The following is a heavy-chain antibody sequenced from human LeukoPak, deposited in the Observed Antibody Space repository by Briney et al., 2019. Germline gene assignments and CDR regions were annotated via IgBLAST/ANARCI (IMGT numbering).Heavy chain of an antibody. D-gene: IGHD2-21*02. J-gene: IGHJ4*02. V-gene: IGHV1-69*13. Sequence: ASVKVSCKASGYTFTSYAISWVRQAPGQGLEWMGGIIPIFGTANYAQKFQGRVTITADESTSTAYMELSSLRSEDTAVYYCAREAVTYYFDYWGQGTLVTVSS. CDR1: GYTFTSYA. CDR3: AREAVTYYFDY. CDR2: IIPIFGTA.